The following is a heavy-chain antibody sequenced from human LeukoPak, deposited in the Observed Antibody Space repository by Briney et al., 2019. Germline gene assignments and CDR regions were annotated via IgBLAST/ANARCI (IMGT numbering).Heavy chain of an antibody. CDR2: IYYSGSI. CDR1: GASISSYY. V-gene: IGHV4-59*01. CDR3: ARDTSIAATYYYYYGMDV. Sequence: SETLSLICTVSGASISSYYWSWIRQPPGKGLEWIGDIYYSGSIKYNPSLKSRVTMSVDTSKNQFSLKLSSVTAADTAVYYCARDTSIAATYYYYYGMDVWGQGTTVTVSS. J-gene: IGHJ6*02. D-gene: IGHD6-6*01.